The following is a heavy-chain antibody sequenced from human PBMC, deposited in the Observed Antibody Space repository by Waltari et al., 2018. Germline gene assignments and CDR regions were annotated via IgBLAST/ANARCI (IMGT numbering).Heavy chain of an antibody. CDR1: GSSITTNRHY. D-gene: IGHD5-12*01. V-gene: IGHV4-39*01. J-gene: IGHJ3*01. Sequence: QLQLQESDPGLVKPSETLSLTCSVSGSSITTNRHYWGWTRRPPGRGPEWIATLSYNGATYTSPSHEGRLTMSSDTSKNQLSLTLGSVTAADTSVYFCATYIGASIGTAAFDVWGQGTMVTVSS. CDR2: LSYNGAT. CDR3: ATYIGASIGTAAFDV.